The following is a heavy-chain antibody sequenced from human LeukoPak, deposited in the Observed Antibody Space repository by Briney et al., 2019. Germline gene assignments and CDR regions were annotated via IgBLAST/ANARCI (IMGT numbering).Heavy chain of an antibody. D-gene: IGHD3-16*01. Sequence: GGSLRLSCAASGFTFSSYWMNWARQAPGKGLEWVASINHNGNVNYYVDSVKGRFTISRDNAKNSLYLQMSNLRAEDTAVYFCARGGGLDVWAKGPRSPSP. CDR3: ARGGGLDV. CDR2: INHNGNVN. J-gene: IGHJ6*02. CDR1: GFTFSSYW. V-gene: IGHV3-7*03.